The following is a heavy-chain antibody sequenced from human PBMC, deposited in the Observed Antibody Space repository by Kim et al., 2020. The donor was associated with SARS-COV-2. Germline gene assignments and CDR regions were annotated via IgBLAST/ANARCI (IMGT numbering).Heavy chain of an antibody. J-gene: IGHJ4*02. Sequence: SRVTISVDTSKNQFSLKLSSVTAADTAVYYCARDRGNCGGDCYPDGYFDYWGQGTLVTVSS. D-gene: IGHD2-21*02. CDR3: ARDRGNCGGDCYPDGYFDY. V-gene: IGHV4-31*02.